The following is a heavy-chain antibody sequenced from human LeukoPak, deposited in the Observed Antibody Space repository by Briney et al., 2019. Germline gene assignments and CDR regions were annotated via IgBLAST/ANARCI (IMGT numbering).Heavy chain of an antibody. D-gene: IGHD6-19*01. Sequence: GGSLRLSCAGSGFTFSRHNMTWVRQAPGKGLEWISSISGDSTYIHYADSVKGRFTISRDNAKNSLYLQMNSLRAEDTAVYYCARVVIAVAGREFDPWGQGTLVTVSS. CDR3: ARVVIAVAGREFDP. CDR2: ISGDSTYI. CDR1: GFTFSRHN. J-gene: IGHJ5*02. V-gene: IGHV3-21*01.